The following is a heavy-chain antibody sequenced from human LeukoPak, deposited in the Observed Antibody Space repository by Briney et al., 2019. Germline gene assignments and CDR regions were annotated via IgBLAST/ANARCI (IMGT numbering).Heavy chain of an antibody. Sequence: ASVKVSCKASGYTFTSYGISWVRQAPGQGLEWMGWISAYNGNTNHAQKLQGRVTMTTDTSTSTAYMELRSLRSDDTAVYYCARESYYDSSGYKSGVNYYYYYYMDVWGKGTTVTISS. J-gene: IGHJ6*03. CDR1: GYTFTSYG. CDR2: ISAYNGNT. V-gene: IGHV1-18*01. CDR3: ARESYYDSSGYKSGVNYYYYYYMDV. D-gene: IGHD3-22*01.